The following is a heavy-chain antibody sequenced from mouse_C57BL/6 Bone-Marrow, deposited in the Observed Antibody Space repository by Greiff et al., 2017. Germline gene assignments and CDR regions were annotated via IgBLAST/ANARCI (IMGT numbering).Heavy chain of an antibody. J-gene: IGHJ3*01. V-gene: IGHV14-4*01. CDR3: SGSAY. CDR2: VDPENGDT. Sequence: VQLQQSGAELVRPGASVKLSCTASGFNIKDDYMHWVKQRPEQGLEWIGWVDPENGDTEYASKFQGKATVTVDTSSNTAYLQLSSLRSGDTAVYYCSGSAYWGRGTLVTVSA. CDR1: GFNIKDDY.